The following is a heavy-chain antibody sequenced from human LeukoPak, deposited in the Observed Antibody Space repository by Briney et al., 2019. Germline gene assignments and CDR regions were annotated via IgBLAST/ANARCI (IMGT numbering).Heavy chain of an antibody. Sequence: GGSLRLSCAASGFTFSSYAMHWVRQAPGKGLEWVAVISYDGSNKYYADSVKGRFTVSRDNSKNTLYLQMNSLRAEDTAVYYCARTLDGYNVFDYWGQGTLVTVSS. CDR2: ISYDGSNK. J-gene: IGHJ4*02. CDR1: GFTFSSYA. V-gene: IGHV3-30-3*01. CDR3: ARTLDGYNVFDY. D-gene: IGHD5-24*01.